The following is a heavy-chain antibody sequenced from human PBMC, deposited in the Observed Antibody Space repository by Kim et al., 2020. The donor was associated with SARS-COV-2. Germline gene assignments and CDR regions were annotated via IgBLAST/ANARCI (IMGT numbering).Heavy chain of an antibody. Sequence: GGSLRLSCAASGFTFSSYAMHWVRQAPGKGLEWVAVISYDGSNKYYADSVKGRFTISRDNSKNTLYLQMNSLRAEDTAVYYCARDLPQYSSGSYYYGMDVWGQGTTVTVSS. V-gene: IGHV3-30*04. CDR1: GFTFSSYA. CDR2: ISYDGSNK. D-gene: IGHD6-19*01. J-gene: IGHJ6*02. CDR3: ARDLPQYSSGSYYYGMDV.